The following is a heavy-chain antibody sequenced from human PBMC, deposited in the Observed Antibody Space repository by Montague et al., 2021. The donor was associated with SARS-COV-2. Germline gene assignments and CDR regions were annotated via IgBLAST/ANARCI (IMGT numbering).Heavy chain of an antibody. CDR3: ASESGETAMVGGMDV. Sequence: SLRLSCAASGFTFSSYWMSWVRQAPGKGLEWVANIKQDGSEKYYVDSVKGRFTISRDNVKNSLYLQMISLRAEDTAVYYCASESGETAMVGGMDVWGQGTTVTVSS. CDR1: GFTFSSYW. V-gene: IGHV3-7*03. D-gene: IGHD5-18*01. CDR2: IKQDGSEK. J-gene: IGHJ6*02.